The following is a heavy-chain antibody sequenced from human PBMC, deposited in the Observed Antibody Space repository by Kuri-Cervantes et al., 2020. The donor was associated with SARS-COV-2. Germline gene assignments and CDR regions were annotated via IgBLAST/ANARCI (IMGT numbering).Heavy chain of an antibody. V-gene: IGHV1-18*01. CDR3: ARERRSLGYSYGPDDY. CDR1: GYTFTSYG. Sequence: ASVKVSCKASGYTFTSYGISWVRQTPGQGLEWMGWISAYNGNTNYAQKLQGRVTMTTDTSTSTAYMELRSLRSDDTAVYYCARERRSLGYSYGPDDYWGQATLVTVSS. D-gene: IGHD5-18*01. J-gene: IGHJ4*02. CDR2: ISAYNGNT.